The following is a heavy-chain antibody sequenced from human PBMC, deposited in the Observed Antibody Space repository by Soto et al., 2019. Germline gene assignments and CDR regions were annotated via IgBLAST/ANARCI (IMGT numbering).Heavy chain of an antibody. CDR2: SSGDNGNT. D-gene: IGHD3-3*01. CDR3: TRSARVLARLQRPYSFDQ. Sequence: QAQLVQSGAEVRRPGASVKVSCKASGYTFSSYGISWVRQATGQGLEWVGWSSGDNGNTSYTQKLQGRVTLTIETSTTTVYIELRSLRSDDTAVYYCTRSARVLARLQRPYSFDQWGQGTLVTVSS. V-gene: IGHV1-18*01. CDR1: GYTFSSYG. J-gene: IGHJ4*02.